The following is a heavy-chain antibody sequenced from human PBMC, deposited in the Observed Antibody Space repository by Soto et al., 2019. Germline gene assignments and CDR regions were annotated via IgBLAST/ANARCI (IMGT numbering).Heavy chain of an antibody. V-gene: IGHV5-10-1*01. D-gene: IGHD1-26*01. CDR1: DEIFNTYW. J-gene: IGHJ6*01. CDR3: GRDFGSGHADV. CDR2: IDPSDSYT. Sequence: GESLKISCQTSDEIFNTYWITWVRQMPGRGLEWVGRIDPSDSYTTYNPSLKGHVILSVDKSMNTAYVQWTSLRASDTAMYFCGRDFGSGHADVWGQGTRVTVSS.